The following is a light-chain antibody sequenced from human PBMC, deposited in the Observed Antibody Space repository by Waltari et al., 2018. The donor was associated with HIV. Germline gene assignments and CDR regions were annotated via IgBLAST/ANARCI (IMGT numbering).Light chain of an antibody. CDR2: GNN. CDR3: QSYDSSLVI. CDR1: SSNVGAGYD. Sequence: QSVLTQPPSVSGAPGQRVTFSCTGSSSNVGAGYDVHWYQQLPGTTPKLLIYGNNNRPSGVPDRFSGSKSGTSASLAITGLQADDEADYYCQSYDSSLVIFGGGTKLTVL. V-gene: IGLV1-40*01. J-gene: IGLJ2*01.